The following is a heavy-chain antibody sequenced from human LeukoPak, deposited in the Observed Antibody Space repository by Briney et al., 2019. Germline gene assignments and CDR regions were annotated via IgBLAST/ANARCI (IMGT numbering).Heavy chain of an antibody. CDR1: GFTFSSYD. CDR3: AKVPPDGSRSYYNPYYFDY. J-gene: IGHJ4*02. D-gene: IGHD3-10*01. CDR2: ISGSGSST. V-gene: IGHV3-23*01. Sequence: SGGSLRLSCAASGFTFSSYDMSWVRQAPGKGLEWVSGISGSGSSTYYADSVEGRFTISRDNSKNTLYLQMDSLRAGDTAVYYCAKVPPDGSRSYYNPYYFDYWGQGTLVTVSS.